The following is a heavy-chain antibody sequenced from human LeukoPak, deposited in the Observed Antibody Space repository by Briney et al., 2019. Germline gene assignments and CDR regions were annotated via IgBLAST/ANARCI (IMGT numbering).Heavy chain of an antibody. Sequence: GGSLRLSCAASGFTVSSNYMSWVRQAPGKGLEWVSVIYSGGSTYYADSVKGRFTISRGSSKNTLYLQMNSLRAEDTAVYYCAREAWADKFRSGYYYMDVWGKGTTVTVSS. V-gene: IGHV3-53*01. CDR3: AREAWADKFRSGYYYMDV. CDR2: IYSGGST. D-gene: IGHD2-15*01. J-gene: IGHJ6*03. CDR1: GFTVSSNY.